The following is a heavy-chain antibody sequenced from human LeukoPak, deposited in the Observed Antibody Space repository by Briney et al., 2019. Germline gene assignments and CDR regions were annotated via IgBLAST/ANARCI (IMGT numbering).Heavy chain of an antibody. J-gene: IGHJ4*02. CDR3: ARGSAWYFNY. CDR2: INHSGTT. V-gene: IGHV4-34*01. D-gene: IGHD6-19*01. Sequence: LEWIGEINHSGTTNYNPSLMSRATISVDTSNNQFSLKLSSVTAAATAVYYCARGSAWYFNYWGQGIQVTVSS.